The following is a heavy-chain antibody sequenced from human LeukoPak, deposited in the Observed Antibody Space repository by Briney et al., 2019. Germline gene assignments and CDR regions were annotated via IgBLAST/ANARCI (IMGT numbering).Heavy chain of an antibody. CDR3: ARRGHYYDSSGYGAFDI. Sequence: ASVKVSCKASGYTFTAYYMHWVRQAPGQGLEWMGWINPNSGGTNYAQKFQGWVTMTRDTSISTAYMGLSRLRADDTAVYYCARRGHYYDSSGYGAFDIWGQGTMVTVSS. V-gene: IGHV1-2*04. CDR1: GYTFTAYY. CDR2: INPNSGGT. J-gene: IGHJ3*02. D-gene: IGHD3-22*01.